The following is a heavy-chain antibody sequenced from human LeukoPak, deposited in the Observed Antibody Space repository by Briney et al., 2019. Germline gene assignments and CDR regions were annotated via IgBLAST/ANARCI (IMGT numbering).Heavy chain of an antibody. Sequence: GGSLRLSCAASGFSFSEYYMSWIRQAPGKGLEWVSCISSGSSYTNYADSVKGRFTISRDNAKNSLYLQMNSLRAEDTAVYYCARGTVSGRGYSGYEEFDYWGQGTLVTVSS. CDR3: ARGTVSGRGYSGYEEFDY. CDR2: ISSGSSYT. V-gene: IGHV3-11*05. D-gene: IGHD5-12*01. CDR1: GFSFSEYY. J-gene: IGHJ4*02.